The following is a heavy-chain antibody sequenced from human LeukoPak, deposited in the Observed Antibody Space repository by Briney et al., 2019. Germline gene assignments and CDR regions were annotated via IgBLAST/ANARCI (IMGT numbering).Heavy chain of an antibody. CDR2: IRNRPNGGTT. Sequence: GGSLRLSCTASGFTFGDYAMSWFRPAPGKGLEWVGFIRNRPNGGTTEYAASVKGRFTISRDDSKSIAYLQMNSLKIEDTAVYYCTRGDYSNYDYWGQGTLVTVSS. D-gene: IGHD4-11*01. J-gene: IGHJ4*02. V-gene: IGHV3-49*03. CDR1: GFTFGDYA. CDR3: TRGDYSNYDY.